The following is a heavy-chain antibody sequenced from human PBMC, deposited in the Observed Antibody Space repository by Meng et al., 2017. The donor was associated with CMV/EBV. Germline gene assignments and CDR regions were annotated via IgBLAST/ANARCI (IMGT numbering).Heavy chain of an antibody. J-gene: IGHJ4*02. CDR1: GYTVTSYG. V-gene: IGHV1-18*01. Sequence: VRWGKFGAGVKDLWTSLKASCKASGYTVTSYGISWVRQAPGQGLEWMGWISAYNGNTNYAQKLQGRVTMTTETSTSTAYMELRSLRSDDTAVYYCATDILTHFDYWGQGTLVTVSS. D-gene: IGHD3-9*01. CDR2: ISAYNGNT. CDR3: ATDILTHFDY.